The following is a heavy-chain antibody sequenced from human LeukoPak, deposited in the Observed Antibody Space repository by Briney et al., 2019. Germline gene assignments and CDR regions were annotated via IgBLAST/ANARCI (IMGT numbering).Heavy chain of an antibody. Sequence: SVKVSCKASGYTFTGYYMHWVRQAPGQGLEWMGGIIPIFGTANYAQKFQGRVTITADESTSTAYMELSSLRSEDTAVYYCARSDYDFWSGYYAAIFDYWGQGTLVTVSS. J-gene: IGHJ4*02. CDR3: ARSDYDFWSGYYAAIFDY. V-gene: IGHV1-69*13. CDR2: IIPIFGTA. CDR1: GYTFTGYY. D-gene: IGHD3-3*01.